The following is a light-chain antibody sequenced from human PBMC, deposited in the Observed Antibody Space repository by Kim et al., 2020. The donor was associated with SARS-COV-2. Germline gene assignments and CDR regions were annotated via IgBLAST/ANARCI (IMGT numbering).Light chain of an antibody. CDR2: GAS. Sequence: SPGERATLSCRASQTVDANYVAWYQQRPGQTPSLLIPGASTRATGVPDRFSGGGSGTDFTLTINRLEPEDFAVYFCQQSDTSPPTFGQGTRLEIK. CDR3: QQSDTSPPT. V-gene: IGKV3-20*01. CDR1: QTVDANY. J-gene: IGKJ5*01.